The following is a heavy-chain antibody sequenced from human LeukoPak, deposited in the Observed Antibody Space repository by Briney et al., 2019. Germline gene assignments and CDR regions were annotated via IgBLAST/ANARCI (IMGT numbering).Heavy chain of an antibody. J-gene: IGHJ4*02. D-gene: IGHD6-13*01. CDR1: GYSITTFW. CDR3: TRHSSSWSSPDY. Sequence: GESLKISCNCSGYSITTFWIGWVRPMSGKGLEFMGIIYPGDSDTSYSPSFQGQVTISADKSINTAYLQWSSLKASDSAMYYCTRHSSSWSSPDYWGQGTLVTVSS. V-gene: IGHV5-51*01. CDR2: IYPGDSDT.